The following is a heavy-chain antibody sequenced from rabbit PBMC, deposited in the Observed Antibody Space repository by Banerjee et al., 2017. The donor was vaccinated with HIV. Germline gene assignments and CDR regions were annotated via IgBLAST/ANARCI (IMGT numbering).Heavy chain of an antibody. J-gene: IGHJ4*01. CDR1: GFSFSSGYD. V-gene: IGHV1S45*01. CDR2: IYTSSGST. CDR3: ARDGSGWGANFNL. Sequence: QEQLVESGGGLVKPGASLTLTCKASGFSFSSGYDMCWVRQAPGKGLELIACIYTSSGSTWYASWAKGRFTISKTSSTTVTLQMTSLTAADTATYFCARDGSGWGANFNLWGPGTLVTVS. D-gene: IGHD4-1*01.